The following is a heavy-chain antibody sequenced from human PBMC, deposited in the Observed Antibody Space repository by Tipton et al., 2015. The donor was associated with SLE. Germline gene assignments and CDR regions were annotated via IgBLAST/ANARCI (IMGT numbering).Heavy chain of an antibody. D-gene: IGHD3/OR15-3a*01. V-gene: IGHV4-59*12. CDR2: IFYSGST. CDR3: ALTVDFFGAFDI. CDR1: GGSITSYY. Sequence: TLSLTCSVSGGSITSYYWSWIRQPPGKGLEWIGYIFYSGSTNYNPSLKSRVTISVDTSKNQLSLKLSSVTAADTAVYYCALTVDFFGAFDIWGQGTTVTVSS. J-gene: IGHJ3*02.